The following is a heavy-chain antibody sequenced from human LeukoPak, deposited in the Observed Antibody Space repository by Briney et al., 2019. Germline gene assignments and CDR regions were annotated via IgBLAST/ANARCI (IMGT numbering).Heavy chain of an antibody. CDR3: APGGDYCSTTSCPS. CDR1: GFTFSDHY. CDR2: SRNKANSYTT. V-gene: IGHV3-72*01. J-gene: IGHJ3*01. D-gene: IGHD2-2*01. Sequence: GRSLRLSCAASGFTFSDHYIDWVRQAPGKGLEWVGRSRNKANSYTTEYAASVKGRFTISRDDSKNSLYLQMNSLKTEDTAVYYCAPGGDYCSTTSCPSWGQGTMVTVSS.